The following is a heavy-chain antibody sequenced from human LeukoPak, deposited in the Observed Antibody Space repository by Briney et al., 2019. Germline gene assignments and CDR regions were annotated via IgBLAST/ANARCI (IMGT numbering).Heavy chain of an antibody. CDR2: FNPSGGST. Sequence: ASVKVSCKASGNSITSYYMHWVRQAPGQGLEWMGIFNPSGGSTSAAEKLQGRVTMNRDTSTSTVYMELSSLRSEDTAVYYCARTYGGNQYFDYWGQGTLVTVSS. J-gene: IGHJ4*02. V-gene: IGHV1-46*01. CDR3: ARTYGGNQYFDY. CDR1: GNSITSYY. D-gene: IGHD2-15*01.